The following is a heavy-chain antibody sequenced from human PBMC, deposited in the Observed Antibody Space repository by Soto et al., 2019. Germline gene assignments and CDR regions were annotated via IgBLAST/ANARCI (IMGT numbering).Heavy chain of an antibody. CDR3: AKLAIAARADDLDY. CDR1: GFTFSSYG. CDR2: ISYDGSNK. V-gene: IGHV3-30*18. J-gene: IGHJ4*02. Sequence: GGSLRLSCAASGFTFSSYGMHWVRQAPGKGLEWVAVISYDGSNKYYADSVKGRFTISRDNSKNTLYLQMNSLRAEDTAVYYCAKLAIAARADDLDYWGQGTLVTVSS. D-gene: IGHD6-6*01.